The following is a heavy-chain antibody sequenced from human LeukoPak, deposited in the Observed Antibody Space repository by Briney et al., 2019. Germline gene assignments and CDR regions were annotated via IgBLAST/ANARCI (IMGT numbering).Heavy chain of an antibody. CDR3: ARDLSGSYTFDY. CDR2: ISSNGGST. CDR1: GFTFSSYA. Sequence: GGSLRLSCSVSGFTFSSYAMHWVRQAPGKGLEYVSAISSNGGSTYYADSVKGRFTISRDNSKNTLYLQMNSLRAEDTAVYYCARDLSGSYTFDYWGQGTLVTVSS. J-gene: IGHJ4*02. D-gene: IGHD1-26*01. V-gene: IGHV3-64*04.